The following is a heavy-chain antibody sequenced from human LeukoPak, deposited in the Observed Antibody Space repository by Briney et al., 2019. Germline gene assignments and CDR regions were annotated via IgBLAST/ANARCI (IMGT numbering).Heavy chain of an antibody. CDR1: GFSINTYV. CDR2: IRGSGSKI. D-gene: IGHD3-22*01. J-gene: IGHJ4*02. V-gene: IGHV3-23*01. CDR3: GKDQGPHDNGDYYYRAVDY. Sequence: PGGSLRLSCAASGFSINTYVMYWVRQAPGKGLEWVAGIRGSGSKIYYGDSVKGRFTLSRDNSKNTLYLQMNSLRVEDTAVYYCGKDQGPHDNGDYYYRAVDYWGQGVLVTVSS.